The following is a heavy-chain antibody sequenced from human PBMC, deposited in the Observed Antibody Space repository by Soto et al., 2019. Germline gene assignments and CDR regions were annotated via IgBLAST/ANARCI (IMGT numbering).Heavy chain of an antibody. CDR1: GGTLNTFA. CDR3: ARAAKRYFDY. CDR2: IIPIFGPA. V-gene: IGHV1-69*06. J-gene: IGHJ4*02. Sequence: AASVKVSCKASGGTLNTFAISSVRQAPGQGLEWMGGIIPIFGPANXAEKFQGRVTITADKSTSTAFLELTSLTSEDTAVYYCARAAKRYFDYWGQGTLVTVSS.